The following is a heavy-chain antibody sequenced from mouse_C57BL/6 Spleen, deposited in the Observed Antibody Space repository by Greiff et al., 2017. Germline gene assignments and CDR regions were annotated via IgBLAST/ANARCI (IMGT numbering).Heavy chain of an antibody. CDR1: GFSLTSYG. V-gene: IGHV2-2*01. CDR3: ARNSNFFYAMDY. J-gene: IGHJ4*01. Sequence: QVQLKESGPGLVQPSQSLSITCTVSGFSLTSYGVHWVRQSPGKGLEWLGVIWSGGSTDYNAAFISRLSISKDNSKSQVFFKMNSLQAEDTAIYFCARNSNFFYAMDYWGQGTSVTVSS. D-gene: IGHD2-5*01. CDR2: IWSGGST.